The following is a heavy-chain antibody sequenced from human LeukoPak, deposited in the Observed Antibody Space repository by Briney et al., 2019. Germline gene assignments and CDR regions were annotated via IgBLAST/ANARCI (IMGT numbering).Heavy chain of an antibody. D-gene: IGHD2-2*01. Sequence: GASVKVSCKASGGTFSSYAISWVRQAPGQGLEWMGGIIPIFGTANYAQKFQGRVTITADESTSTAYMELSSLRSEDTAVYYCARHRDIVVVPAATAFDYWGQGTLVTVSS. CDR3: ARHRDIVVVPAATAFDY. CDR1: GGTFSSYA. V-gene: IGHV1-69*13. J-gene: IGHJ4*02. CDR2: IIPIFGTA.